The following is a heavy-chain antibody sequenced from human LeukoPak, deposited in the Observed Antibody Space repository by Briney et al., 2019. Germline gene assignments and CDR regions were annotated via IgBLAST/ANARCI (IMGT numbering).Heavy chain of an antibody. J-gene: IGHJ6*02. V-gene: IGHV1-46*01. D-gene: IGHD6-19*01. CDR2: INPSGGGT. CDR1: GYTFTRYS. Sequence: GASVKVSRKASGYTFTRYSIHWVRQAPGQGLEWIGIINPSGGGTNYAQKFQGRVTMTTDTSTSTVYMELSSLRSEDTAVFYCARDDVVAAPFYYYGLDVWGQGTTVTVSS. CDR3: ARDDVVAAPFYYYGLDV.